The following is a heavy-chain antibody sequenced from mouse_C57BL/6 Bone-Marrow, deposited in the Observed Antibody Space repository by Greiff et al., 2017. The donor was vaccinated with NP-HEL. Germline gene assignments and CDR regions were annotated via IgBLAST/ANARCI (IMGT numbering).Heavy chain of an antibody. Sequence: EVKLMESGGGLVKPGGSLKLSCAASGFTFSSYAMSWVRQTPEKRLEWVATISDGGSYTYYPDNVKGRFTISRDNAKNNLYLQRSHLKSEDTAMYYWARDQDYDYDVRLAYWGQGTLVTVSA. D-gene: IGHD2-4*01. CDR2: ISDGGSYT. CDR3: ARDQDYDYDVRLAY. J-gene: IGHJ3*01. CDR1: GFTFSSYA. V-gene: IGHV5-4*01.